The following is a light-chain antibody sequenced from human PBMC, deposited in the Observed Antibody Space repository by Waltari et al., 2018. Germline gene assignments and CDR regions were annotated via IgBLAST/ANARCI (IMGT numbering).Light chain of an antibody. V-gene: IGLV3-27*01. J-gene: IGLJ2*01. CDR3: YSAADNNRLV. Sequence: SYELTQPSSVSVAPGQTARTTCPGHVVAQKYDRWFQQMPGQAPVLVIYKDTERPSGIPERFSGSTSGTTVTLTSSGAQVEDEADYYCYSAADNNRLVFGGGTKLTVL. CDR1: VVAQKY. CDR2: KDT.